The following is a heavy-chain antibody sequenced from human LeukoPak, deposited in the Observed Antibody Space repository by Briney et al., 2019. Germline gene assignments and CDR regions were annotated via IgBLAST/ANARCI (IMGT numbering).Heavy chain of an antibody. V-gene: IGHV3-30*02. D-gene: IGHD2-2*01. CDR3: EKGTPDY. Sequence: PGGSLRLSCAASVITFSTYGMRWVRQAPGKGLEWVAFIRYDGSNKYYADSVKGRFTISRDNSKNTLYLQMNSLRAEDPAVYFCEKGTPDYWGQGTLVTVSS. CDR2: IRYDGSNK. J-gene: IGHJ4*02. CDR1: VITFSTYG.